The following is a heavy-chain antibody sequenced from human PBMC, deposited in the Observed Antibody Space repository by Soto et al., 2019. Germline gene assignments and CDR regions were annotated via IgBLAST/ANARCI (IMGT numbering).Heavy chain of an antibody. D-gene: IGHD2-2*02. Sequence: GGSLRVWCGAWGFNFKSYGMNWVRHAPGKGLEWVAVIWSDGSNKDYKDSVKGRFAISRDNSKNTLYLEMNILRAEDTAVSFCARPAYCNSASCYRLDYWGQGTLVTLYS. CDR3: ARPAYCNSASCYRLDY. V-gene: IGHV3-33*01. CDR1: GFNFKSYG. J-gene: IGHJ4*02. CDR2: IWSDGSNK.